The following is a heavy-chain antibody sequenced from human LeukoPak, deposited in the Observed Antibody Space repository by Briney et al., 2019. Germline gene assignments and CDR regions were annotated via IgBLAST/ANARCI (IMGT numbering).Heavy chain of an antibody. CDR3: ARDPPYCHSGLDV. Sequence: SQTLSLTCAISGDSVSSNGAAWNWIRQSPSRGLEWLGRTYYRSKWYHDYAASVKGRITVIPDTPKNQFSLQPNSVTPEDTAVYYCARDPPYCHSGLDVWGQGTTVTVSS. CDR1: GDSVSSNGAA. J-gene: IGHJ6*02. V-gene: IGHV6-1*01. CDR2: TYYRSKWYH.